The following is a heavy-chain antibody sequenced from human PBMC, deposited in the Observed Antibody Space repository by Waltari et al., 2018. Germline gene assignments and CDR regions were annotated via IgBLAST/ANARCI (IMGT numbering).Heavy chain of an antibody. V-gene: IGHV4-34*01. CDR1: GESFSGYF. D-gene: IGHD2-21*01. CDR2: IHYDGST. CDR3: ARYGEVPPNYFFDF. J-gene: IGHJ4*01. Sequence: QVQLHQWGAGLLKPSETLSLTRAVSGESFSGYFWSWIRQPPGKGLEWLGAIHYDGSTNYKPSLKSRLSLSVDTTKKHFSLRLTSVTAADTGMYFCARYGEVPPNYFFDFWGQGIRVTVSS.